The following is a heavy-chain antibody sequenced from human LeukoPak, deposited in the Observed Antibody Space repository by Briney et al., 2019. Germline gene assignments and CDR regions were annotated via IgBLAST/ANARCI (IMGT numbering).Heavy chain of an antibody. D-gene: IGHD3-3*01. V-gene: IGHV3-21*01. CDR3: ARAGRSLYDFWSGYLKTEFDY. J-gene: IGHJ4*02. CDR2: ISSSSSYI. CDR1: GFTFSSYS. Sequence: GGSLRLSCAASGFTFSSYSMNWVRQAPGKGLEWVSSISSSSSYIYYADSVKGRFTISRDNAKNSLYLQMNSLRAEDTAVYYCARAGRSLYDFWSGYLKTEFDYWGQGTLVTVSS.